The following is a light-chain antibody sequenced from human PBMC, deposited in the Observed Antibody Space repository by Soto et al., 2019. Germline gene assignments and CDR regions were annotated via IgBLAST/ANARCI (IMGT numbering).Light chain of an antibody. Sequence: SYELTQPPSVSVSPGQTARITCSGDALPKQYAYWYQQKPGQAPVLMIYKDTERPSGIPERFSGSSSGTTVTLTISGVQAEDEADYYCQSADTSGTYQGVFGGGTKLTVL. CDR3: QSADTSGTYQGV. V-gene: IGLV3-25*03. CDR2: KDT. J-gene: IGLJ2*01. CDR1: ALPKQY.